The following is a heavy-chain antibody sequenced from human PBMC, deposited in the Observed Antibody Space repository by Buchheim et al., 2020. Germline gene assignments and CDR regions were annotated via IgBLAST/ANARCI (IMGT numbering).Heavy chain of an antibody. J-gene: IGHJ4*02. Sequence: EVQLVESGGGLVQPGGSLRLSCAASGFTFSSYSMNWVRQAPGKGLEWVSYISSSSSTIYYADSVKGRFTISRDNSKNTLYLQMNSLRAEDTAVYYCAKMYYDSSGYFDYWGQGTL. CDR2: ISSSSSTI. CDR3: AKMYYDSSGYFDY. CDR1: GFTFSSYS. D-gene: IGHD3-22*01. V-gene: IGHV3-48*01.